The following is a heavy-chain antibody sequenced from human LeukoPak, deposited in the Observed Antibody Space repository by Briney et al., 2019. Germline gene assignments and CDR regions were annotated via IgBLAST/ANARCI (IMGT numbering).Heavy chain of an antibody. D-gene: IGHD2-2*01. J-gene: IGHJ5*02. CDR1: GGSISSYY. Sequence: SETLSLTCTVSGGSISSYYWSWIRQPPGKGLEWTGYIYYSGSTNYNPSLKSRVTISVDTSKNPFSLKLSSVTAADTAVYYCARVVYCSSTSCYQDWFDPWGQGTLVTVSS. CDR2: IYYSGST. CDR3: ARVVYCSSTSCYQDWFDP. V-gene: IGHV4-59*01.